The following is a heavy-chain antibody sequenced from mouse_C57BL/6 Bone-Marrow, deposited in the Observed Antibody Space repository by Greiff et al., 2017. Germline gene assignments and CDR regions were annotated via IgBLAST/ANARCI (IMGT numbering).Heavy chain of an antibody. Sequence: EVKLMESGAELVKPGASVKLSCTASGFNIKDYYMPWVKQRTEQGLEWIGRIDPEDGATKYAPKFQDKATITADTSSNTAYLQLSSLTSEDTAVYYCARSGRWLLLGFAYWGQGTLVTVSA. CDR2: IDPEDGAT. J-gene: IGHJ3*01. CDR3: ARSGRWLLLGFAY. CDR1: GFNIKDYY. D-gene: IGHD2-3*01. V-gene: IGHV14-2*01.